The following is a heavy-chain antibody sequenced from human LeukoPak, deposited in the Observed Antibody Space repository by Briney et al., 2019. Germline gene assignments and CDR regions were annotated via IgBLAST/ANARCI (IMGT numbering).Heavy chain of an antibody. CDR2: IYYSGST. J-gene: IGHJ5*02. V-gene: IGHV4-39*01. CDR3: ARQHSSGWPWFDP. Sequence: SETLSLTCTVSGGSISSGGYYWGWIRQPPGKGLEWIGSIYYSGSTYYNPSLKSRVTISVDTSKNQFSLKLTSVTAADAALYYCARQHSSGWPWFDPWGQGTLVTVSS. D-gene: IGHD6-19*01. CDR1: GGSISSGGYY.